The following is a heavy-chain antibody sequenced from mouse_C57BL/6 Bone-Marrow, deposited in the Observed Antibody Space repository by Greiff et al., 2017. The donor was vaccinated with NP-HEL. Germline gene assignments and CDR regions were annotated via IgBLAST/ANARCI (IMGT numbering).Heavy chain of an antibody. J-gene: IGHJ2*01. CDR1: GYTFTSYW. CDR2: IDPSDSYT. Sequence: QVQLQQSGAELVRPGTSVKLSCKASGYTFTSYWMHWVKQRPGQGLEWIGVIDPSDSYTNYNQKFKGKATLTVDTSSSTAYMQLSSLTSEDSAVYYCANPYYFDYWGQGTTLTVSS. CDR3: ANPYYFDY. V-gene: IGHV1-59*01.